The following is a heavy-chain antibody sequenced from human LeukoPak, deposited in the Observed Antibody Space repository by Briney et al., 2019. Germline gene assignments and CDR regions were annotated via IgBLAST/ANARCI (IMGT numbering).Heavy chain of an antibody. CDR1: GFTFRNYA. V-gene: IGHV3-23*01. CDR3: AKDHCSVTDCLAGFDY. D-gene: IGHD2-21*02. J-gene: IGHJ4*02. CDR2: IIDTGRT. Sequence: PGGSLRLSCAASGFTFRNYAMSWVRQAPGKGLEWVSGIIDTGRTFYVDSVKGRFTISRDNSKSTLYLEMNSLRAEDTAVYYCAKDHCSVTDCLAGFDYWGRGTLVTVSS.